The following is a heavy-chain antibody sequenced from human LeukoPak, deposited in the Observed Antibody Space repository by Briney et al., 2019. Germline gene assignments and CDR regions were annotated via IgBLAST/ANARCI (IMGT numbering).Heavy chain of an antibody. D-gene: IGHD3-10*01. CDR1: GISLSNYA. J-gene: IGHJ4*02. CDR2: ISERGGST. CDR3: ARDIGSG. Sequence: GGSLRLSCVVSGISLSNYAMTWVRQAPGKGLEWVSYISERGGSTTYADSVKGRFTISRDTSLNTLYLQMNSLRAEDTAVYYCARDIGSGWGQGTLVTVSS. V-gene: IGHV3-23*01.